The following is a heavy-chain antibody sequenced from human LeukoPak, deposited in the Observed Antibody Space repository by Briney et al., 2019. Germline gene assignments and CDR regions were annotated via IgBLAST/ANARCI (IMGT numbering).Heavy chain of an antibody. CDR2: ISSSSSYI. CDR3: AREREGHFGY. Sequence: GGSLRLSCAASGFTFSSYSMNWVRQAPGKGLEWVSSISSSSSYIYYADSVKGRFTISRDNAKNSLYLQMNSLRAEDTAAYYCAREREGHFGYWGKGTLVTVSS. CDR1: GFTFSSYS. V-gene: IGHV3-21*01. D-gene: IGHD1-26*01. J-gene: IGHJ4*02.